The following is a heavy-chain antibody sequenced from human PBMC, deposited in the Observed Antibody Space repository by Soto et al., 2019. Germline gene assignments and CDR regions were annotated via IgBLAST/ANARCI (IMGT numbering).Heavy chain of an antibody. V-gene: IGHV4-31*03. CDR2: IYYSGST. CDR3: ARDLVRDYGGGY. Sequence: SETLSLTCTVSGGSIDSGGYYWTWIRQFPGKGLEWIGYIYYSGSTYYNPSLRDRPTLSVDTSKNQFSLRLRSATASDTAVYYCARDLVRDYGGGYWGQGALVTVSS. J-gene: IGHJ4*02. CDR1: GGSIDSGGYY. D-gene: IGHD4-17*01.